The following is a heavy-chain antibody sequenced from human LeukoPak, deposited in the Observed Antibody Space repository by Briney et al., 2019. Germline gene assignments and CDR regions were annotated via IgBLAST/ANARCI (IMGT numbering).Heavy chain of an antibody. V-gene: IGHV3-30-3*01. CDR3: ARDLGATTYYYGMDV. CDR1: GFTFSSYA. CDR2: ISYDGSNK. J-gene: IGHJ6*02. D-gene: IGHD1-26*01. Sequence: GGSLRLSCAASGFTFSSYAMHWVRQAPGKGLEWVAVISYDGSNKYYADSVKGRFSIPRDNSKNTLYLQMNSLRAEDTAVYYCARDLGATTYYYGMDVWGQGTTVTVSS.